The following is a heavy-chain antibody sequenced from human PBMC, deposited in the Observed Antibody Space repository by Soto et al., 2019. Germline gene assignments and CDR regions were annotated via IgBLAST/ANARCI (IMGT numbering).Heavy chain of an antibody. Sequence: SETLSLTCTVSGGSISSYHWSWIRQPPGKGLEWIGYIYYSGSTNYNPSLKSRVTISVDTSKNQFSLKLSSVTAADTAVYYCAREGAAAAFDYWGQGTLVTVSS. V-gene: IGHV4-59*01. CDR2: IYYSGST. CDR1: GGSISSYH. CDR3: AREGAAAAFDY. J-gene: IGHJ4*02. D-gene: IGHD6-13*01.